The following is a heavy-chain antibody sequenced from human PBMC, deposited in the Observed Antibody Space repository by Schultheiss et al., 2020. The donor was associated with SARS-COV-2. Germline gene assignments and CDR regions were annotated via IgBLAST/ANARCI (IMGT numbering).Heavy chain of an antibody. J-gene: IGHJ6*02. V-gene: IGHV4-59*12. CDR1: GGSISSYY. CDR2: IYYSGST. CDR3: AREGAAAGDNTLYYYYGMDV. Sequence: SQTLSLTCTVSGGSISSYYWSWIRQPPGKGLEWIGYIYYSGSTYYNPSLKSRVTISVDTSKNQFSLKLSSVTAADTAVYYCAREGAAAGDNTLYYYYGMDVWGQGTTVTVSS. D-gene: IGHD6-13*01.